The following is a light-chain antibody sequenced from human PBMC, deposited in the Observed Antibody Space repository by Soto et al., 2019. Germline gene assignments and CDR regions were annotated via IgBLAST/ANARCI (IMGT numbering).Light chain of an antibody. V-gene: IGKV1-5*01. CDR2: DAS. CDR1: QSISRW. Sequence: DIQMTQSPSTLSASVGDRVTITCRASQSISRWLAWYQQKPGKAPKALIYDASTLRSGVPSRFRGSGSGTDFTFTISRLQPEDIATYYCQQYENLPTFGQGTRLEIK. J-gene: IGKJ5*01. CDR3: QQYENLPT.